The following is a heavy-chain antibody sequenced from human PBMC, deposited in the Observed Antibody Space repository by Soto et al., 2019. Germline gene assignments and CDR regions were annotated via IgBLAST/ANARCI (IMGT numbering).Heavy chain of an antibody. D-gene: IGHD2-8*01. CDR1: GYTLTELS. CDR3: ATLGQGRMVAYYYYGMDV. J-gene: IGHJ6*02. V-gene: IGHV1-24*01. Sequence: ASVKVSCKVSGYTLTELSMHWVRQAPGKGLEWMGGFDPEDGETIYAQKFQGRVTMTEDTSADTAYMELSSLRSEDTAVYYCATLGQGRMVAYYYYGMDVWGQGTTVTVSS. CDR2: FDPEDGET.